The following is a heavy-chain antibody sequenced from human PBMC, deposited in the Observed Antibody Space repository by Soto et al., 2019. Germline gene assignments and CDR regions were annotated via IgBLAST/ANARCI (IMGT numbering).Heavy chain of an antibody. D-gene: IGHD2-15*01. Sequence: GGSLRLSCSGSGFTFTNDGLHWVRQAPGKGLEWVAAISYDGSNEYYADSVKGRFTISRDYSKKMLYLQMVSLRPEDTAVYYCAKDGAPRYCTRSSCHPAGAYWGQGTLVTVSS. J-gene: IGHJ4*02. CDR2: ISYDGSNE. CDR3: AKDGAPRYCTRSSCHPAGAY. CDR1: GFTFTNDG. V-gene: IGHV3-30*18.